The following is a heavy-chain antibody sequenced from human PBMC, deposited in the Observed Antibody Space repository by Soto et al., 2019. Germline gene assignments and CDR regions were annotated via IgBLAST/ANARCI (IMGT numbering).Heavy chain of an antibody. D-gene: IGHD3-16*01. CDR2: ISGSGRTT. CDR3: AKFRGPSYSYYYMDV. V-gene: IGHV3-23*01. CDR1: GFTFGTYA. J-gene: IGHJ6*03. Sequence: EVQLLESGGGLVQPGGSLRLSCAASGFTFGTYAMNWLRQAPGRGLECVSFISGSGRTTYYADPVKGRFTVSRDNSKNTMYLQMNSLRAEDTALYYCAKFRGPSYSYYYMDVWGKGTTVTVSS.